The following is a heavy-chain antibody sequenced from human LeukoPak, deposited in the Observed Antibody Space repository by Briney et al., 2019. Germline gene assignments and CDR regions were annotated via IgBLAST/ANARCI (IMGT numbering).Heavy chain of an antibody. J-gene: IGHJ5*02. CDR2: ISGSGTI. CDR1: GDSINSY. V-gene: IGHV4-4*07. CDR3: ARDSGTTGEVKFDP. Sequence: SETLSLTCTVSGDSINSYWSWIRQSAGKGLEWIGRISGSGTITYNPALQSRLSISIDTSKNQFSLKLMSVTAADTAVYYCARDSGTTGEVKFDPWGQGTLVTVSS. D-gene: IGHD3-10*01.